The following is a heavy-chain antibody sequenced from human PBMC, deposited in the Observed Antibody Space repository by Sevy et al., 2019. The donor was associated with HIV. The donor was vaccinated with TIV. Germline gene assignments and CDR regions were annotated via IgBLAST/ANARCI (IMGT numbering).Heavy chain of an antibody. V-gene: IGHV4-34*01. CDR3: ARGPLFSPEYCSGGSCPTIDY. J-gene: IGHJ4*02. D-gene: IGHD2-15*01. Sequence: SETLSLTCAVSGVSFSDYYWSWIRQPPGKGLEWIGEISQSGSTNYNPSLKSRVIMSLDTSKNQFSLKLTSVTAAYTAVYYCARGPLFSPEYCSGGSCPTIDYWGQGTLVTVSS. CDR1: GVSFSDYY. CDR2: ISQSGST.